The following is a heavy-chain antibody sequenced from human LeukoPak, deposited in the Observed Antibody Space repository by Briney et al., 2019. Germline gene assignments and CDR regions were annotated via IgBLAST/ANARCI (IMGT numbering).Heavy chain of an antibody. CDR1: GYSVSSGNY. Sequence: SETLSLTCTVSGYSVSSGNYWGWIRQPPGKGPEWIGSIYHSGSTYYNPSLKSRVSISVDTSKNQFSLRLSSVTAADTAVYYCARDGDFYYFDYWGQGTLVTVSS. CDR2: IYHSGST. V-gene: IGHV4-38-2*02. J-gene: IGHJ4*02. CDR3: ARDGDFYYFDY.